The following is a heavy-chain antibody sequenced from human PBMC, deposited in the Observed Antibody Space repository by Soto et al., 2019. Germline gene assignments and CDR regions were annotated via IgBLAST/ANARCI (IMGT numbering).Heavy chain of an antibody. CDR1: GFAFNNYG. Sequence: RGGSLRLSCTVSGFAFNNYGINWVRQAPGKGLEWVSSISKGDYPYNTASVKVRFAISRAHAKTSVSLQMNTLRVEDTAVYYCAREDSIIIPAVSDFWGQGTLVTVSS. CDR3: AREDSIIIPAVSDF. CDR2: ISKGDYP. V-gene: IGHV3-21*01. D-gene: IGHD2-2*01. J-gene: IGHJ4*02.